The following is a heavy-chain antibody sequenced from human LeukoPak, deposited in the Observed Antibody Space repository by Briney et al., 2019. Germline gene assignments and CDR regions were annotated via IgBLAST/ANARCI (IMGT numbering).Heavy chain of an antibody. CDR2: ISYAGSNK. Sequence: GGSLRLSCAASGFTFSRNPMHWVRQAPGKGLEWVAFISYAGSNKYYADSVKGRFTISRDNSKNTLFLQMNSLRAEDSAVYYCARVPEDDYGDYVVDYWGQGTLDTVSS. CDR3: ARVPEDDYGDYVVDY. D-gene: IGHD4-17*01. J-gene: IGHJ4*02. V-gene: IGHV3-30*04. CDR1: GFTFSRNP.